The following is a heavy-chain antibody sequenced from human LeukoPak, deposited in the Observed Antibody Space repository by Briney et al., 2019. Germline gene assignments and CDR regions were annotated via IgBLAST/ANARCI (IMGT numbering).Heavy chain of an antibody. D-gene: IGHD6-13*01. J-gene: IGHJ4*02. CDR2: TSSSSSYI. CDR1: GFTFSSYS. V-gene: IGHV3-21*01. CDR3: ARAAAGTRCDY. Sequence: GGSLRLSCAASGFTFSSYSMNWVRQAPGKGLEWVSSTSSSSSYIYYADSVKGRFTISRDNAKNSLYLQMNSLRAEDTAVYYCARAAAGTRCDYWGQGTLVTVSS.